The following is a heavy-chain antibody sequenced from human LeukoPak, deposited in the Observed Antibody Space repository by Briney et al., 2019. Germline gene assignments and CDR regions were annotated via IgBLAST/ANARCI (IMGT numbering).Heavy chain of an antibody. Sequence: PGGSLRLSCAASGFTFSSYWMSWVRQAPGKGLEWVANIKQDGSEKYYVDSVKGRFTISRDNAKNSLYLQMNGLRAEDTAVYYCARAGYSGYDSRVFRYWGQGTLVTVSS. J-gene: IGHJ4*02. CDR3: ARAGYSGYDSRVFRY. V-gene: IGHV3-7*01. CDR2: IKQDGSEK. CDR1: GFTFSSYW. D-gene: IGHD5-12*01.